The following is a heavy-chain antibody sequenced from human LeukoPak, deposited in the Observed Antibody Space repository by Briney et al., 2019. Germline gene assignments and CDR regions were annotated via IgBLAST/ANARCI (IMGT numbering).Heavy chain of an antibody. D-gene: IGHD6-19*01. CDR2: IFYNGGT. V-gene: IGHV4-59*02. J-gene: IGHJ4*02. Sequence: SETLSHTCTGSGGSVSSSYWSGIRQPPGKGLEWIGYIFYNGGTQYSPSLSSRVTISVDTSKNQFSLKLSSVTAADTAVYYCARVYSSAWYLDYWGQGTLVTVSS. CDR1: GGSVSSSY. CDR3: ARVYSSAWYLDY.